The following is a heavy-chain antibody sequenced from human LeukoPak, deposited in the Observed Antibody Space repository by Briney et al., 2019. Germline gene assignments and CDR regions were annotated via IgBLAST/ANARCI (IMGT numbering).Heavy chain of an antibody. CDR2: ITGGGVST. Sequence: PGGSLRLSCAASGFTFSRHAMSWVRQAPGKGLEWVSGITGGGVSTNYADSVRGRFTISRDNSKNTMYLQMNSLRADDTAVYYCAKDPIFGGSQIIYYFDYWGQGSLVTVSS. J-gene: IGHJ4*02. D-gene: IGHD3-10*02. CDR3: AKDPIFGGSQIIYYFDY. V-gene: IGHV3-23*01. CDR1: GFTFSRHA.